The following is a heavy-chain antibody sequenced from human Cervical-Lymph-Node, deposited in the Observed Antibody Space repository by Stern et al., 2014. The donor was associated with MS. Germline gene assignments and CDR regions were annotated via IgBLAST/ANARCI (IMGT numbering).Heavy chain of an antibody. CDR1: GYTFTDYG. J-gene: IGHJ4*02. CDR2: IFPGASDT. D-gene: IGHD6-19*01. Sequence: MQLVQSGAEVGKPGQSLTISCNISGYTFTDYGIAWVRQMPGKVLEWMGAIFPGASDTRYGPSFQGHVPISVDTSINAAFLQWSDLTASDTAMYYCARPHSPGWSYSFDFWGQGTLVAVSS. V-gene: IGHV5-51*01. CDR3: ARPHSPGWSYSFDF.